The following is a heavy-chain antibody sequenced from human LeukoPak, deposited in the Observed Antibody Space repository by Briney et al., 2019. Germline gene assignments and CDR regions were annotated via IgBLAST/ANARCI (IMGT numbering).Heavy chain of an antibody. D-gene: IGHD3-9*01. Sequence: GSSVKVSCRASGGTFSNYAISWVRQAPGQGLEWMGRIIPHLAIADYAQKFQGRVTITADKSTSTAYMEVSSLRSEDTAVYYCASGSRIRYFAWPHTTGDYWGQGTLATVSS. J-gene: IGHJ4*02. CDR1: GGTFSNYA. CDR3: ASGSRIRYFAWPHTTGDY. V-gene: IGHV1-69*04. CDR2: IIPHLAIA.